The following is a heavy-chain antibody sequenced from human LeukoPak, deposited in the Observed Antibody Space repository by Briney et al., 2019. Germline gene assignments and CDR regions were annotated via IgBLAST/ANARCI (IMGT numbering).Heavy chain of an antibody. CDR1: GFTFDDYA. V-gene: IGHV3-9*03. D-gene: IGHD6-19*01. J-gene: IGHJ4*02. CDR3: AKAGAYSSGWLDY. CDR2: ISWNSGSI. Sequence: GGSLSLSCAASGFTFDDYAMHWVRQAPGKGLEWVLGISWNSGSIGYADSVRGRFTIYRDNAKNSLYLQMNSLRAEDMALYYCAKAGAYSSGWLDYWGQGTLVTVSS.